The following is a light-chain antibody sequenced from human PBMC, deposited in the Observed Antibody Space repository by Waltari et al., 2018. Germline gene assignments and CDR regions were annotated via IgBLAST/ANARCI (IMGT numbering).Light chain of an antibody. V-gene: IGLV2-11*01. CDR1: SSDIGGYNY. Sequence: QAALTQPRSVSGSPGQSVTISCTGTSSDIGGYNYVSWYQQHPGTAPKLMIYEVSKRPSGVSDRFSGSKSGNTASLTISGLQVEDEADYYCSSYAGSNTWVFGGGTRLTVL. CDR2: EVS. CDR3: SSYAGSNTWV. J-gene: IGLJ2*01.